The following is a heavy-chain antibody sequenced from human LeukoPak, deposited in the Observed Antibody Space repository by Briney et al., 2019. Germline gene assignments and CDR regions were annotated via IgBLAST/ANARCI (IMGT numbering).Heavy chain of an antibody. CDR3: ARAEVATITYDY. V-gene: IGHV4-30-4*01. D-gene: IGHD5-12*01. Sequence: SETLSLTCTVSGGSISSGDYYWSWIRLPPGKGLEWIGYIYYSGSTYYNPSLKSRVTISVDTSKNQFSLKLSSVTAADTAVYYCARAEVATITYDYWGQGTLVTVSS. CDR2: IYYSGST. J-gene: IGHJ4*02. CDR1: GGSISSGDYY.